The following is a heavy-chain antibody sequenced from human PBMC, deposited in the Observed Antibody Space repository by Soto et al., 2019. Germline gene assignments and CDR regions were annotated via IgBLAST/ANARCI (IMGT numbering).Heavy chain of an antibody. CDR1: GDSSSTYY. CDR2: IYYSGST. V-gene: IGHV4-30-4*01. CDR3: ASHDYAHYGIDV. Sequence: SETLSLTCTVSGDSSSTYYWSWIRQPPGKGLEWIGYIYYSGSTYYNPSLKSRVTISVDTSKNQFSLKLSSVTAADTAVYYCASHDYAHYGIDVWGQGTTVTVSS. D-gene: IGHD4-17*01. J-gene: IGHJ6*02.